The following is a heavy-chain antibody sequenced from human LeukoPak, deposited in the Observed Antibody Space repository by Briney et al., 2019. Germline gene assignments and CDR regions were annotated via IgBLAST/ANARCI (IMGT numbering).Heavy chain of an antibody. J-gene: IGHJ4*02. CDR3: ARGHTAVTRHFDF. CDR2: IDSSGGYM. Sequence: GGSLRLSCEASGFTFNTYSMNWARQAPGKGREWVSSIDSSGGYMFYADSVKGRFTISRDNAKNSLYLQMNSLRAEDTAVYYCARGHTAVTRHFDFWGQGTLVTVSS. CDR1: GFTFNTYS. D-gene: IGHD2-21*02. V-gene: IGHV3-21*01.